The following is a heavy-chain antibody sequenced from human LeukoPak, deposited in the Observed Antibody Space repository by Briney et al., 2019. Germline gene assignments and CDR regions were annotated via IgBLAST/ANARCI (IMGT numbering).Heavy chain of an antibody. CDR2: INHSGST. V-gene: IGHV4-34*01. CDR1: GGSFSGYY. D-gene: IGHD1-26*01. J-gene: IGHJ4*02. CDR3: ARRVGATHFDY. Sequence: SETLSLTCAVYGGSFSGYYWSWIRQPPGKGLEWIGEINHSGSTNYNPSLKSRVTISVDTSKNQFSLKLSSVTAADTAVYYCARRVGATHFDYWGQGTLVTVSS.